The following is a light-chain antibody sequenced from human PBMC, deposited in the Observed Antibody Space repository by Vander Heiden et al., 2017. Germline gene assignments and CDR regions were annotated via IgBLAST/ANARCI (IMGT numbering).Light chain of an antibody. V-gene: IGKV3-11*01. CDR1: QSVGAY. CDR2: DAS. Sequence: ETVLTQSPATLFLSPGERATLSCRASQSVGAYLAWYQQKPGQAPRLLIYDASNRATGIPARFSGSGSGTDFTLTISSLEPEDFAVYYCQQRTNWPLTFGGGTKVEIK. J-gene: IGKJ4*01. CDR3: QQRTNWPLT.